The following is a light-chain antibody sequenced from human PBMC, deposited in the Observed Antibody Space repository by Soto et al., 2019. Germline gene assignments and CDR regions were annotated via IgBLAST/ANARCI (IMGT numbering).Light chain of an antibody. Sequence: QSALTQPASVSGSPGQSISISCTGSSSDVGAYNYVSWYQQHPGRAPTLMIYEVTNRPSGVSNRFSGSKSGNTASLTISGLQAEDEADYYCGSWDSSLSAYVFGTGTKLTVL. V-gene: IGLV2-14*01. CDR2: EVT. J-gene: IGLJ1*01. CDR1: SSDVGAYNY. CDR3: GSWDSSLSAYV.